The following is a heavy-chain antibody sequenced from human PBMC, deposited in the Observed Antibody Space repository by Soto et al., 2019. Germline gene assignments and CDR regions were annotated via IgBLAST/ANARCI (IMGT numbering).Heavy chain of an antibody. Sequence: GGSLRLSCEASGFTFSAFWMHWVRQTPGKGLEWVARINSDGSGTTYADTVQGRFTISRDNAKNTVFLQMTSLRPEDTAVYFCTRVNTLTSAWPFDYWGQGALVTVSS. J-gene: IGHJ4*02. V-gene: IGHV3-74*01. CDR3: TRVNTLTSAWPFDY. CDR2: INSDGSGT. CDR1: GFTFSAFW. D-gene: IGHD6-19*01.